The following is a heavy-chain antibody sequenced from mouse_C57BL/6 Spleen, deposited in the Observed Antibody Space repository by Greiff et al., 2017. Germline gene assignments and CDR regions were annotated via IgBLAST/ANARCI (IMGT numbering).Heavy chain of an antibody. D-gene: IGHD2-1*01. CDR2: IDPSDSYT. Sequence: QVQLQQPGAELVMPGASVKLSCKASGYTFTSYWMHWVKQRPGQGLEWIGEIDPSDSYTNYNQKFKGKSTLTVDKSSSTAYMQLSSLTSEDSAVYYCARSGNSYFDYWGQGTTLTVSS. V-gene: IGHV1-69*01. CDR1: GYTFTSYW. CDR3: ARSGNSYFDY. J-gene: IGHJ2*01.